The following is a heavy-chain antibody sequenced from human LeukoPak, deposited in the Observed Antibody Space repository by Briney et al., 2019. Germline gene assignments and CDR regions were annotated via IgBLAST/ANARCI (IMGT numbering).Heavy chain of an antibody. J-gene: IGHJ4*02. CDR1: GYTFTSYD. Sequence: GASVKVSCKASGYTFTSYDINWVRQATGQGLEWMGWMNPNSGNTGYAQKFQGRVTMTRNTSISTAYMELSSLRSEDTAVYYCARGGPSYYYDSSAWFNYWGQGTLDTVSS. D-gene: IGHD3-22*01. V-gene: IGHV1-8*01. CDR2: MNPNSGNT. CDR3: ARGGPSYYYDSSAWFNY.